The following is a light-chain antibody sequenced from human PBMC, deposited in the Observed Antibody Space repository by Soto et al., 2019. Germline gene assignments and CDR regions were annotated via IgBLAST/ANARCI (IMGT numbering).Light chain of an antibody. CDR2: AAS. CDR3: QQSCTTAYT. Sequence: DIDMTQAPSSLSASVGDRVTITCRAGQDVVNYLNWYQQKPGKAPRLLIYAASSLQSGVPSRFSGSGSGTTFTLPSTDLHPEDVANYYCQQSCTTAYTFAQGTKVEIK. J-gene: IGKJ2*01. V-gene: IGKV1-39*01. CDR1: QDVVNY.